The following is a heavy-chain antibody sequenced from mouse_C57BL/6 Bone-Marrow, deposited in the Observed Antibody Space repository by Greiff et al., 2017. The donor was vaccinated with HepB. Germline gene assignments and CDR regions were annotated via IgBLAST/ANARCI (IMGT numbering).Heavy chain of an antibody. V-gene: IGHV1-54*01. J-gene: IGHJ2*01. D-gene: IGHD1-1*01. Sequence: VQLQQSGAELVRPGTSVKVSCKASGYAFTNYLIEGVKQRPGQGLEWIGVINPGSGGTNYNEKFKGKATLTADKSSSTAYMQLSSLTSEDSAVYFCAREGDYGSSYSDYWGQGTTLTVSS. CDR1: GYAFTNYL. CDR2: INPGSGGT. CDR3: AREGDYGSSYSDY.